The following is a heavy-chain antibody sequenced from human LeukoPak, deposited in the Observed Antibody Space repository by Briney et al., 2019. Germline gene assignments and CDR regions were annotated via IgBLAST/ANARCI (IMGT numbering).Heavy chain of an antibody. CDR2: IWYDGSNT. Sequence: PGGSLRLSCAASGFSFRSYGMHWVRQAPGKGLEWVALIWYDGSNTNYGESVKGRFTISRDDSKNTVFLQMNSLRAEDTAVYYCARSRDGTSSGVGYNFDSWGQGTLVTVS. J-gene: IGHJ4*02. CDR1: GFSFRSYG. V-gene: IGHV3-33*01. CDR3: ARSRDGTSSGVGYNFDS. D-gene: IGHD5-18*01.